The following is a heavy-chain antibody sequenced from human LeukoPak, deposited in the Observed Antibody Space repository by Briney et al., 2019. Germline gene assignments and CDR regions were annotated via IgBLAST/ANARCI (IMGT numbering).Heavy chain of an antibody. CDR1: GGSIGTYH. CDR2: MYYTGST. Sequence: SETLSLTCTVSGGSIGTYHWSWIRQPPGKGLEWIGYMYYTGSTNYNPSLKSRVTMSLDTSKNQISLKLSSVTAADTAVYYCARQSGSYEKYYFDYWGQGTLVTVSS. CDR3: ARQSGSYEKYYFDY. V-gene: IGHV4-59*01. D-gene: IGHD1-26*01. J-gene: IGHJ4*02.